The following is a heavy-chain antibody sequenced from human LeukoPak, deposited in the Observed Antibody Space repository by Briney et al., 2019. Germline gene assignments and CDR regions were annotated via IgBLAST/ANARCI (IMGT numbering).Heavy chain of an antibody. CDR2: IYTSGST. D-gene: IGHD2-2*01. Sequence: NPSETLSLTCNVSGGPINSGYYYWGWIRQPPGKGLEWIGRIYTSGSTNYNPSLKIRVTISVDTSKNQFSLKLSSVTAADTAVYYCARDQEAYCSSTSCYEYYYYMDVWGKGTTVTISS. J-gene: IGHJ6*03. V-gene: IGHV4-61*02. CDR1: GGPINSGYYY. CDR3: ARDQEAYCSSTSCYEYYYYMDV.